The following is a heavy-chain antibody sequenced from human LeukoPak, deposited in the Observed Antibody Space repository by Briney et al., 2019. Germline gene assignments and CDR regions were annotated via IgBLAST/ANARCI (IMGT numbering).Heavy chain of an antibody. CDR1: GGTFSSYA. Sequence: VASVKVSCKASGGTFSSYAISWVRQAPGQGLEWMGGITPIFGTANYAQKFQGRVTITADESTSTAYMELSSLRSEDTAVYYCARDPTPWYYDSSGYFDYWGQGTLVTVSS. CDR2: ITPIFGTA. CDR3: ARDPTPWYYDSSGYFDY. D-gene: IGHD3-22*01. J-gene: IGHJ4*02. V-gene: IGHV1-69*01.